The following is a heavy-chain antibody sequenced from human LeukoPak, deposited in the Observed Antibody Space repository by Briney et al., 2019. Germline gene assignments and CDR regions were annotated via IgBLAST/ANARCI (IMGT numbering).Heavy chain of an antibody. CDR3: TTTPTKYYDFWSAYNDY. D-gene: IGHD3-3*01. CDR1: GFTFTNAW. CDR2: IKSKTDGGTT. Sequence: GGSLRLSCAASGFTFTNAWMNWVRQAPGKGLEWVGRIKSKTDGGTTDYAAPVKGRFTISRDDSKNTLYLQMDSLKTEDTAVYYCTTTPTKYYDFWSAYNDYWGQGTLVTVSS. V-gene: IGHV3-15*07. J-gene: IGHJ4*02.